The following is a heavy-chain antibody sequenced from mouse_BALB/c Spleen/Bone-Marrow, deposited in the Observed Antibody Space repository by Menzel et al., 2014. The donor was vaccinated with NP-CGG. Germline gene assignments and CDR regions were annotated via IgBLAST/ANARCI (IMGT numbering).Heavy chain of an antibody. CDR3: ARSLYGSSFGWFAY. CDR2: IIAGTGGP. J-gene: IGHJ3*01. D-gene: IGHD1-1*01. CDR1: GFPFHNSY. Sequence: QVQLQQSGGEVVKPGTSVKLSCKTSGFPFHNSYISWLKLKPGQSLEWLAWIIAGTGGPTYNQQFTGKSQLTVDTSSNTDYIQLSSLTTEDSAIYYCARSLYGSSFGWFAYGGQGTLVTVAA. V-gene: IGHV1-54*02.